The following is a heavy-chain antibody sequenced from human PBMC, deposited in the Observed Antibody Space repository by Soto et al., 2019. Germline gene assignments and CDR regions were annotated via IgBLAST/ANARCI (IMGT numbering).Heavy chain of an antibody. J-gene: IGHJ4*02. CDR1: GASISSGGYY. CDR2: IYHSGTT. Sequence: PSETLSLTCTVSGASISSGGYYWSWVRQPPGKGLEWIGCIYHSGTTYNNPSLKSRVTISVDKSKNQFSLRLNSVTAADTAVYYCASGNSGYYNKPFDYWGQGTLVTVYS. V-gene: IGHV4-30-4*01. CDR3: ASGNSGYYNKPFDY. D-gene: IGHD3-22*01.